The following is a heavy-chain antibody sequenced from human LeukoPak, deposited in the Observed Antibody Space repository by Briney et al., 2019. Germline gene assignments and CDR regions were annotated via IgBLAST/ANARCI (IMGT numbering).Heavy chain of an antibody. J-gene: IGHJ5*02. CDR2: IYYSGST. CDR3: ARHSWFDP. CDR1: GVSISSYY. V-gene: IGHV4-59*08. Sequence: SETLSLTCTVSGVSISSYYWSWIRQPPGKGLEWIGYIYYSGSTNYNPSLKIRVTISVDTSKTQFSLKLSCVTAADTAVYYCARHSWFDPWGQGSLVTVSS.